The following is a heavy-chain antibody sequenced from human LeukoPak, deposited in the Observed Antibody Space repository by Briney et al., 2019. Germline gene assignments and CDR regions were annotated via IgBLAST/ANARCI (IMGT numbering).Heavy chain of an antibody. V-gene: IGHV4-59*01. CDR3: ARDKGTTVTNYGMDV. D-gene: IGHD4-17*01. CDR1: GGSISSYY. J-gene: IGHJ6*04. Sequence: SETLSLTCTVSGGSISSYYWSWIRQPPGKGLEWIGYIYYSGSTNYNPSLKSRVTISVDTSKNQFSLKLSSVTAADTAVYHCARDKGTTVTNYGMDVWGKGTTVTVSS. CDR2: IYYSGST.